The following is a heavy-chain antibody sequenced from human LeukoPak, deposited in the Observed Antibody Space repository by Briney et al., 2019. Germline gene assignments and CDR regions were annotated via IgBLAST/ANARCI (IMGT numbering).Heavy chain of an antibody. CDR2: IYAGDSES. CDR3: ARLSLTDSGKFDY. D-gene: IGHD1-26*01. Sequence: GESLEISGKGSGSIFTSYWSGGGRQLPGKGREGRGIIYAGDSESSYSPSFPGPVTISADTSIRPAYLQWSSLKASDTAMYYCARLSLTDSGKFDYWGQGTLVTVSS. J-gene: IGHJ4*02. V-gene: IGHV5-51*01. CDR1: GSIFTSYW.